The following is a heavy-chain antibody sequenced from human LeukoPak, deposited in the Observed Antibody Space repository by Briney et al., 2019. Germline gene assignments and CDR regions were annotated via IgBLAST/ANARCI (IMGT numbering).Heavy chain of an antibody. J-gene: IGHJ4*02. CDR1: LFTLSSYW. CDR2: IRPDGSDE. CDR3: AREGTDY. V-gene: IGHV3-7*01. D-gene: IGHD1/OR15-1a*01. Sequence: PGGSLRLSRVVSLFTLSSYWMSWVREAPGKGLEWVANIRPDGSDEYYVDSVKGRFTISRDNAKNSLYLQMNSLRAEDTAVYYCAREGTDYWGQGTLVTVSS.